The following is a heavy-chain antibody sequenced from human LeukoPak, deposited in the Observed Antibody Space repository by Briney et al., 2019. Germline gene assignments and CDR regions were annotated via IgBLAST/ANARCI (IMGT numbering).Heavy chain of an antibody. V-gene: IGHV3-23*01. CDR3: ARETHIVVVPLYFDY. J-gene: IGHJ4*02. CDR1: GFTFSSYA. CDR2: ISGSGGST. Sequence: AGGSLRLSCAASGFTFSSYAMSWVRQAPGKGLEWVSAISGSGGSTYYADSVKGRFTISRDNSKNTLYLQMNSLRAEDTAVYYCARETHIVVVPLYFDYWGQGTLVTVSS. D-gene: IGHD2-21*01.